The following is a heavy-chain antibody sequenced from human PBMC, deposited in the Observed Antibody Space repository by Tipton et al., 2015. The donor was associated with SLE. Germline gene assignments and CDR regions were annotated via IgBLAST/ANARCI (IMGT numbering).Heavy chain of an antibody. Sequence: SLRLSCAVSGGSINSNNWWSWVRQPPGKGLEWIGYIYYTGSTNYNPSLKSRVTISVDTSKNQSSLKLRSVTAADTAVYYCARGYCSTGSCQRGYYFDYWGQGTLVTVSS. CDR2: IYYTGST. CDR1: GGSINSNNW. V-gene: IGHV4-4*02. J-gene: IGHJ4*02. D-gene: IGHD2-2*01. CDR3: ARGYCSTGSCQRGYYFDY.